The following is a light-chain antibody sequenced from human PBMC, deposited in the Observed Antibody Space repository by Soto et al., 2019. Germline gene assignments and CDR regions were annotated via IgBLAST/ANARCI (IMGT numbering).Light chain of an antibody. Sequence: EIVLTQSPATLSLSPGERAALSCRASQDVGNYLVWYQQKPGQAPGLLIYDASKRATGIPDRFSGSGSGTDFTLTISSLDPEDFAVYYCQQRHSWPRAFGGGTKVEIK. J-gene: IGKJ4*01. CDR1: QDVGNY. CDR2: DAS. CDR3: QQRHSWPRA. V-gene: IGKV3-11*01.